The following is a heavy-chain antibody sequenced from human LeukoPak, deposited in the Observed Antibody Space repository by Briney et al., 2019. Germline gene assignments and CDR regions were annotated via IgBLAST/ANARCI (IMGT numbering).Heavy chain of an antibody. D-gene: IGHD5-18*01. CDR3: AKVSGYSYGPFDY. CDR2: ISGSGGST. Sequence: GGSLRLSCAASGFTFSSYAMSWVRQAPGKGLEWVSAISGSGGSTYYADSVKGRFTISRDNSKNTLCLQMNSLRAEDTAVYYCAKVSGYSYGPFDYWGQGTLVTVSS. V-gene: IGHV3-23*01. J-gene: IGHJ4*02. CDR1: GFTFSSYA.